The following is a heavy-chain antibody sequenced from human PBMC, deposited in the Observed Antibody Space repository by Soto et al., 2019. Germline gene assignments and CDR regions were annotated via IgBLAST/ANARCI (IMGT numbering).Heavy chain of an antibody. Sequence: GPLRLTGADSGLSLINHWMLWVRQAPGKGLEWVSRIDSDGSTRPYADSMKGRFTISRDNVKNTVYLQMNSLRVEDTTVYYCARDKSGPADYWGPGILVTGSS. CDR1: GLSLINHW. J-gene: IGHJ4*02. D-gene: IGHD5-12*01. CDR2: IDSDGSTR. CDR3: ARDKSGPADY. V-gene: IGHV3-74*01.